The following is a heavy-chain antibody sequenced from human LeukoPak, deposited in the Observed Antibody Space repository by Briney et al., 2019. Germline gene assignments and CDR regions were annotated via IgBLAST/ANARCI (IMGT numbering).Heavy chain of an antibody. CDR2: IKQEGRET. V-gene: IGHV3-7*01. CDR1: GFTFRSYW. D-gene: IGHD2/OR15-2a*01. Sequence: GGSLRLSCAASGFTFRSYWMTWVRQAPGKGLEWVANIKQEGRETYYVDSAKGRFTISRDDAKNTLYLQMNSLRVEDSGVYYCAGDFQNIATDYWGQGTLVTVSP. CDR3: AGDFQNIATDY. J-gene: IGHJ4*02.